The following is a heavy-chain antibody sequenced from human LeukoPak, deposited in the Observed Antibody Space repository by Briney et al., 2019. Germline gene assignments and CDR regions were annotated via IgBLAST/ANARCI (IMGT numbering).Heavy chain of an antibody. CDR1: GDSISSYY. Sequence: PSETLSLTCSVSGDSISSYYGSWIRQPAGRGLEWIGRIYTSGSTNYNPSLKSRVTMSVDTSKNHFSLKLSSVTAADTAVYYCARASVSVGYYYYGMDVWGQGTTVTVSS. V-gene: IGHV4-4*07. D-gene: IGHD1-26*01. CDR2: IYTSGST. CDR3: ARASVSVGYYYYGMDV. J-gene: IGHJ6*02.